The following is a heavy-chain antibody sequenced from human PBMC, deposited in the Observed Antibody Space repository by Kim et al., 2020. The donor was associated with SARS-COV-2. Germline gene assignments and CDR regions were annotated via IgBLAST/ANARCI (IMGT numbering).Heavy chain of an antibody. CDR1: GFTFSYSA. Sequence: GGSLRLSCAASGFTFSYSAMSWVRQAPGKGLEWVSAISGSGGSTHYADSVKGRFTISRDNSKNTLFLQMNSLRAEDTAVYYCAKEGSSSYWYFDLWGRGTLVTVSS. V-gene: IGHV3-23*01. D-gene: IGHD6-13*01. CDR3: AKEGSSSYWYFDL. J-gene: IGHJ2*01. CDR2: ISGSGGST.